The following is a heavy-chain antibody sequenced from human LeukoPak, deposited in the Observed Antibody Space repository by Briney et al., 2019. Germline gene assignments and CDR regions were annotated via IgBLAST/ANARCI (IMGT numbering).Heavy chain of an antibody. D-gene: IGHD3-10*01. CDR1: GFTFSSYG. V-gene: IGHV3-33*01. CDR2: IWYDGSNK. Sequence: GGSLRLSCAASGFTFSSYGMHWVRQAPGKGLEWVAVIWYDGSNKYYADSVKGRFTISRDNSKNTLYLQMNSLRAEDTAVYYCARSNYYGSGSYYRLAGYFDYWGQGTLVTVSS. J-gene: IGHJ4*02. CDR3: ARSNYYGSGSYYRLAGYFDY.